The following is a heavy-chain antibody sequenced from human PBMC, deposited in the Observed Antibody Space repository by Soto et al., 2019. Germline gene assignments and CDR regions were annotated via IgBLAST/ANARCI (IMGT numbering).Heavy chain of an antibody. CDR3: ARGDYGTGGYPFPSFDY. D-gene: IGHD2-8*02. V-gene: IGHV1-2*02. CDR1: GYSFTGYY. J-gene: IGHJ4*02. CDR2: INPDSGAT. Sequence: HLVQAGAEVKRPGASLKVSCKASGYSFTGYYIHLVRQAPGQGLEWMGWINPDSGATNYAQNFQGRVTLTSDTSISTASMDLTSLTSDDTAVYYCARGDYGTGGYPFPSFDYWGQGTLVIVSS.